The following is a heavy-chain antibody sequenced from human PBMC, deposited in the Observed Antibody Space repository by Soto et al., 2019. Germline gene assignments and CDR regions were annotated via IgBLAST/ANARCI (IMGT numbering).Heavy chain of an antibody. Sequence: SVKVSCKASGGTFSSYAISWVRQAPGQGLEWMGGIIPIFGTANYAQKFQGRVTITADESTSTAYMELSSLRSEDTAVYYCARNRRYCSGGSCYLIHWYFDLWGRGTLVTVSS. J-gene: IGHJ2*01. D-gene: IGHD2-15*01. CDR1: GGTFSSYA. CDR3: ARNRRYCSGGSCYLIHWYFDL. V-gene: IGHV1-69*13. CDR2: IIPIFGTA.